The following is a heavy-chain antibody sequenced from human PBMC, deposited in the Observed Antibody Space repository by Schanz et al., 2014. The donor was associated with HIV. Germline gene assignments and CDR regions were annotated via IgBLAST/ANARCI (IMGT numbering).Heavy chain of an antibody. V-gene: IGHV3-30*18. D-gene: IGHD5-18*01. Sequence: QVQLVESGGGVVQPGRSLRLSCAASGFTFSSYGMHWVRQAPGKGLEWVAVISYDGSNKYYADSVKGRFTISRDNSKNTSYLQMNSLRADDTAVYYCAKDRTYGYRFDYWGQGTLVTVSS. CDR1: GFTFSSYG. CDR3: AKDRTYGYRFDY. J-gene: IGHJ4*02. CDR2: ISYDGSNK.